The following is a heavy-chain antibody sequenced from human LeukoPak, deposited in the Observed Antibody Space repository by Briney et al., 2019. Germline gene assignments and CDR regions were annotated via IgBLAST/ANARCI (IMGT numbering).Heavy chain of an antibody. V-gene: IGHV4-59*08. D-gene: IGHD2-2*01. CDR2: IYYSGST. J-gene: IGHJ6*02. CDR3: ARLGSKGVVPATTPPWYYGMDV. CDR1: HGSINSYY. Sequence: SETLSLTCTVSHGSINSYYWSWIRQPPGKGLEWIGYIYYSGSTNYNPSLKSRVTISVDTSKNQFSLKLSSVTAADTAVYYCARLGSKGVVPATTPPWYYGMDVWGQGTTVTVSS.